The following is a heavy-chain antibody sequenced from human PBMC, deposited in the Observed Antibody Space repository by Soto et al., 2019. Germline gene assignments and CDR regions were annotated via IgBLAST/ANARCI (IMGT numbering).Heavy chain of an antibody. D-gene: IGHD3-10*01. Sequence: QVQLVQSGAEVKKPGASVKVSCKASGYAFTSYFMHWVRQAPGQGLEWMGIINPSDRSTSYAPKFQGSVTMTRDSSTSTGDLEMSSLRSEDTAVYYCATTISLVRRIITWPIDYWGQGTLVTVSS. CDR2: INPSDRST. J-gene: IGHJ4*02. V-gene: IGHV1-46*01. CDR3: ATTISLVRRIITWPIDY. CDR1: GYAFTSYF.